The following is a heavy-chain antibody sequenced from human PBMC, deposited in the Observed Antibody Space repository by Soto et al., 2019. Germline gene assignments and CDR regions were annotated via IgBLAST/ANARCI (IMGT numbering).Heavy chain of an antibody. V-gene: IGHV3-74*01. CDR1: GFTFSSYW. Sequence: GGSLRLSCAASGFTFSSYWMHCVRQAPGKGLVWVSRINSDGSSTSYADSVKGRFTISRDNAKNTLYLQMNRLRAEDTAVYYCARARDYYGSGSYDYWGQGTLVTVSS. CDR3: ARARDYYGSGSYDY. CDR2: INSDGSST. D-gene: IGHD3-10*01. J-gene: IGHJ4*02.